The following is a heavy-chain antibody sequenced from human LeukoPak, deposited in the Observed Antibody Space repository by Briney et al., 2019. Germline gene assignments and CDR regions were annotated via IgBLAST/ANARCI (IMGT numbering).Heavy chain of an antibody. V-gene: IGHV3-64*01. CDR2: ISSNGGST. CDR1: GFTFSSYA. CDR3: ARSRFWGDWFDP. D-gene: IGHD3-16*01. J-gene: IGHJ5*02. Sequence: PGGSLRLSCAASGFTFSSYAMHWVRQAPGKGLEYVSAISSNGGSTYYANSVKGRFTISRDNSKNTLYLQMGSLRAEDMAVYYCARSRFWGDWFDPWGQGTLVTVSS.